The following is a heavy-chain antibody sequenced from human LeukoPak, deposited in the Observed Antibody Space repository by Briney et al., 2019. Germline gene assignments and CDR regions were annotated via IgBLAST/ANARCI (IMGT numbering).Heavy chain of an antibody. CDR2: ISGSGDNT. V-gene: IGHV3-23*01. CDR1: GFTFSSYA. Sequence: GGSLRLSCAASGFTFSSYARSWVRQAPGKGLEWVSGISGSGDNTYYADSVKGRFTISRDNSKNTLYVQVNSLGTEDTAAYYCAKGSYYDSSGSFYFDYWGQGTLVTVS. CDR3: AKGSYYDSSGSFYFDY. D-gene: IGHD3-22*01. J-gene: IGHJ4*02.